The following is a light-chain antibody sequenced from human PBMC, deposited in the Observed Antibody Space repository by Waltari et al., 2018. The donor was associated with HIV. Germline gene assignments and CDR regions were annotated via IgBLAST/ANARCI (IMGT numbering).Light chain of an antibody. CDR2: DVN. V-gene: IGLV2-11*01. Sequence: QSALTQPRSVSGSPGQSVTISCTGTSSDVGGYNYVPWYHQHPGTAPKLTIYDVNKRPSGVPDRFSGSKSGNTASLTISGLQAEDEADYYCCSYGGSFFYVFGTGTKVTVL. CDR1: SSDVGGYNY. CDR3: CSYGGSFFYV. J-gene: IGLJ1*01.